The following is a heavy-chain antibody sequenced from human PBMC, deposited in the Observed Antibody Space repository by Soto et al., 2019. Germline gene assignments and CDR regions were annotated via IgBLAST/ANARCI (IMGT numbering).Heavy chain of an antibody. J-gene: IGHJ4*02. D-gene: IGHD3-3*01. V-gene: IGHV1-18*01. Sequence: ASVKVYCKAAGYTFTIYGISLGRQAPRQGLEWMGWISAYNGNTNYAQKLQGRVTMTTDTSTSTAYMELRSLRSDDTAVYYCARDSGRYYDFWSGYSRFDYWGQGTLVTVSS. CDR1: GYTFTIYG. CDR2: ISAYNGNT. CDR3: ARDSGRYYDFWSGYSRFDY.